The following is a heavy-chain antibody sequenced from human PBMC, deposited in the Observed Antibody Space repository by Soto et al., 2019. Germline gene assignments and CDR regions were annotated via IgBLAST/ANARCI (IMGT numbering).Heavy chain of an antibody. D-gene: IGHD1-20*01. V-gene: IGHV4-30-4*01. CDR3: ARDRAKWKDYYYYGMDV. J-gene: IGHJ6*02. CDR1: GGSISSGDDF. Sequence: QVQLQESGPGLVKPSQTLSLTCTVSGGSISSGDDFWTWIRQPQGKGLEWIGYIYYSGSTYYNPSLKSRLTMSVNTSKNQCSLKLSSVTAADTAVYYCARDRAKWKDYYYYGMDVWGQGTTVTVSS. CDR2: IYYSGST.